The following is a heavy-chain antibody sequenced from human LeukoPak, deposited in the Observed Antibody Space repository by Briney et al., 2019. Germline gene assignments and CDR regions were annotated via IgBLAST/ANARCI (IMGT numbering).Heavy chain of an antibody. CDR3: ARGRYSSSPTGYFQH. V-gene: IGHV4-61*02. CDR2: IYTSGST. Sequence: SETLSLTCTVSGASISSGSYYWSWIRQPAGKGLEWIGRIYTSGSTNYNPSLKSRVTILVDTSKNQFSLKLSSVTAADTAVYYCARGRYSSSPTGYFQHWGQGTLVTVSS. J-gene: IGHJ1*01. CDR1: GASISSGSYY. D-gene: IGHD6-13*01.